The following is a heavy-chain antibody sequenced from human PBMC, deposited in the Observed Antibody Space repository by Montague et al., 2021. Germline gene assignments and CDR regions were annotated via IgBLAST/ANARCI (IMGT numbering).Heavy chain of an antibody. Sequence: SLRLSCAASGFTFRTYGMNWVRQAPGKGLEWVSYITGSSSSIYYADSVRGRFTISRDNPKNSLYLQMNSLRDEDTAVYYCARDSYSSGWYSAEYFQHWGQGPLVTVSS. CDR1: GFTFRTYG. J-gene: IGHJ1*01. V-gene: IGHV3-48*02. D-gene: IGHD6-19*01. CDR3: ARDSYSSGWYSAEYFQH. CDR2: ITGSSSSI.